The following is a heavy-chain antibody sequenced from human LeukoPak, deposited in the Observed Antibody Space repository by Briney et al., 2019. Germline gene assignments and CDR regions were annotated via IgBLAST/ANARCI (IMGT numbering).Heavy chain of an antibody. J-gene: IGHJ4*02. Sequence: GGSLRLSCAASGFTFSNYAMHWVRQAPGKGLEWVAIISYDGNNKYYANSVKGRFTISRDNSKNTLFLQMNSLRAEDTAVYYCARDFLGATENWGQGTLVTVSS. CDR2: ISYDGNNK. D-gene: IGHD1-26*01. CDR3: ARDFLGATEN. CDR1: GFTFSNYA. V-gene: IGHV3-30-3*01.